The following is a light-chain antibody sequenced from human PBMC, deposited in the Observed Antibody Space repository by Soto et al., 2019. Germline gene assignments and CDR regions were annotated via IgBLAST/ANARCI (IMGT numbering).Light chain of an antibody. CDR2: GAS. CDR3: QQYNNWPPWT. V-gene: IGKV3-15*01. CDR1: QSVSSN. J-gene: IGKJ1*01. Sequence: EIVMTQSPATLSVSPGERATLSCRASQSVSSNLAWYQQKPGQAPRLLIYGASTRATGIPARFSGSGSGTEFTLPLSSLQSEDFAVYYCQQYNNWPPWTFGQGTMVEIK.